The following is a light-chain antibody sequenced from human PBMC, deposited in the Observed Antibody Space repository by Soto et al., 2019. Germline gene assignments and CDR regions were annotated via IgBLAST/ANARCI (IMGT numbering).Light chain of an antibody. Sequence: EMVMTQSPDTLSVSPGERATRSCRASQSVSTNLAWYQQKPGQAPRLLIYGASTRATGIPARFSGSGSGTEFTLTISSLQSEDFAVYHCQQYNNWPYTFGQGTKLEIK. CDR2: GAS. CDR1: QSVSTN. J-gene: IGKJ2*01. V-gene: IGKV3-15*01. CDR3: QQYNNWPYT.